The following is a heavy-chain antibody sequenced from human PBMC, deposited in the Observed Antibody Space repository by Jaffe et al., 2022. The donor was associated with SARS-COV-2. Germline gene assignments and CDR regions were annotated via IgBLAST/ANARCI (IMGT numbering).Heavy chain of an antibody. Sequence: QVQLVESGGGVVQPGRSLRLSCAASGFTFSSYAMHWVRQAPGKGLEWVAVISYDGSNKYYADSVKGRFTISRDNSKNTLYLQMNSLRAEDTAVYYCARARITMIVVANGDCFDYWGQGTLVTVSS. CDR1: GFTFSSYA. CDR2: ISYDGSNK. V-gene: IGHV3-30*04. D-gene: IGHD3-22*01. J-gene: IGHJ4*02. CDR3: ARARITMIVVANGDCFDY.